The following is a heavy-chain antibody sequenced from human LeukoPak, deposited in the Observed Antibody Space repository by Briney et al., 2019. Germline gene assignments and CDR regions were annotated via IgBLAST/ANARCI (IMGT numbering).Heavy chain of an antibody. CDR1: GFTFSTYW. CDR2: IKSDGST. V-gene: IGHV3-74*01. Sequence: GGSLRLSCAASGFTFSTYWMHWVRQAPGKGLVWVSRIKSDGSTNYADSVKGRFTISRDNAKNTVSLQMNSLRPEDTGVYYCARAPSEIGGYYPEYFRHWGQGALVTVSS. D-gene: IGHD3-22*01. J-gene: IGHJ1*01. CDR3: ARAPSEIGGYYPEYFRH.